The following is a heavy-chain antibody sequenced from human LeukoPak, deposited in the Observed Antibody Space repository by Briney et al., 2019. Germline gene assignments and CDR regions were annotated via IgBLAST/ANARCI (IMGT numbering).Heavy chain of an antibody. J-gene: IGHJ4*02. Sequence: ASVKVSCKASGYTFTSYDINWVRQATGQGLEWMGWMNPNSGNTGYAQKFQGRVTMTEDTSTDTAYMELSSLRSEDTAVYYCATGGVTTPPPGPKGDSWGQGTLVTVSS. CDR1: GYTFTSYD. CDR2: MNPNSGNT. V-gene: IGHV1-8*01. CDR3: ATGGVTTPPPGPKGDS. D-gene: IGHD4-11*01.